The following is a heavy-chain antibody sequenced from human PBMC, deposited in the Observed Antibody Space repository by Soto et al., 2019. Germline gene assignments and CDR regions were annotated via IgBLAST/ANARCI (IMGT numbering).Heavy chain of an antibody. Sequence: QVQLVQSGAEVKKPGSSVKVSCKASGGTFGTNAISWVRQAPGQGLEWMGNIIPLFGVTTYAQKFQGRVTITAEKSRSKAYMGVLSLGSEKRASYFWAREPGTTALDSWGQGTLVSVS. J-gene: IGHJ4*02. CDR2: IIPLFGVT. D-gene: IGHD1-1*01. CDR3: AREPGTTALDS. CDR1: GGTFGTNA. V-gene: IGHV1-69*09.